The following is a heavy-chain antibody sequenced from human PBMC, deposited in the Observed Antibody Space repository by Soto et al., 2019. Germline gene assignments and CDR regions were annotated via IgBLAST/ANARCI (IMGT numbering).Heavy chain of an antibody. CDR2: ISAYNGNT. D-gene: IGHD6-19*01. V-gene: IGHV1-18*01. Sequence: ASVKVSCKASGYTFTSYGISWVRQAPGQGLEWMGWISAYNGNTNYAQKHQGRVTMTTDTSTSTAYMELSSLRVEDTAVYYCARSVGDLCSGWYDALHISGRGTKVP. CDR1: GYTFTSYG. CDR3: ARSVGDLCSGWYDALHI. J-gene: IGHJ3*02.